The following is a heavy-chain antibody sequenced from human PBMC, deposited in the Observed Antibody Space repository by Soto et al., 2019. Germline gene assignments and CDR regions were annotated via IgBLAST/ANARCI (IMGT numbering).Heavy chain of an antibody. V-gene: IGHV4-38-2*01. D-gene: IGHD1-7*01. J-gene: IGHJ5*01. CDR3: WSDRKGEAGTLDDS. CDR2: IYHSGNT. Sequence: SETLSLTCVVSACSISTGYYFVWFLQPPGKGLEWIGSIYHSGNTYYNPSLTSRVTMSIGTSKNHCSLNLPSVPAADKDAYYCWSDRKGEAGTLDDSWTRGTSVTGS. CDR1: ACSISTGYY.